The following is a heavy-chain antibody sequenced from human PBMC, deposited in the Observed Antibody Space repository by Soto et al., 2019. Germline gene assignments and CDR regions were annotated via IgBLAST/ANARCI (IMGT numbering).Heavy chain of an antibody. CDR2: IYHSGST. CDR3: ARVNRIAPTDYFDY. Sequence: SETLSLTCAVSGGSISSSNWWSWVRQPPGKGLEWIGEIYHSGSTNYNPSLKSRVTISVDKSKNQFSLKLSSVTAADAAVYYCARVNRIAPTDYFDYWGQGTLVTVSS. D-gene: IGHD6-13*01. J-gene: IGHJ4*02. CDR1: GGSISSSNW. V-gene: IGHV4-4*02.